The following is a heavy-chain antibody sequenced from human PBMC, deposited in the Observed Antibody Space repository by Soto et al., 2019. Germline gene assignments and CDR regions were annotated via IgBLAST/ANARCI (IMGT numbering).Heavy chain of an antibody. D-gene: IGHD6-13*01. Sequence: QVQLVQSGAEVKKPGASVKVSCRTSGYTFKHYYIHWVRQAPGQGLEWLGIINPASASTNYAQEFQDRVTLTMDTSTTTVYMELSGLRAEDTASFYCARDLAAGEHWGQGTLVTVSS. CDR3: ARDLAAGEH. V-gene: IGHV1-46*02. CDR2: INPASAST. CDR1: GYTFKHYY. J-gene: IGHJ4*02.